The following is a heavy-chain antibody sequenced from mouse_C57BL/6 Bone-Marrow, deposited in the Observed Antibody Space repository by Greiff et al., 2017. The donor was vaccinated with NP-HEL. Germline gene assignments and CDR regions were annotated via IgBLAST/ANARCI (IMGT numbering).Heavy chain of an antibody. CDR1: GFTFSSYA. CDR3: TRDNPSYYASSYCDY. Sequence: EVHLVESGEGLVKPGGSLKLSCAASGFTFSSYAMSWVRQTPEKRLEWVAYISSGGDYIYYADTVKGRFTISRDNARNTLYLQMSSLKSEDTAMYYCTRDNPSYYASSYCDYGGQGTTLTVSS. CDR2: ISSGGDYI. V-gene: IGHV5-9-1*02. D-gene: IGHD1-1*01. J-gene: IGHJ2*01.